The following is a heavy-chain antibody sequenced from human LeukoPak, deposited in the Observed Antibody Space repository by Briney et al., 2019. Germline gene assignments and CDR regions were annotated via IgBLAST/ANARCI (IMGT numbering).Heavy chain of an antibody. CDR3: TTDYYYDSSGYYYSY. CDR1: GFTFSSYA. V-gene: IGHV3-15*01. Sequence: PGGSLRLSCAASGFTFSSYAMSWVRQAPGKGLEWVGRIKSKADGGTTDYAAPVKGRFTISRDDSKNTLYLQMNSLKTEDTAVYYCTTDYYYDSSGYYYSYWGQGTLVTVSS. D-gene: IGHD3-22*01. J-gene: IGHJ4*02. CDR2: IKSKADGGTT.